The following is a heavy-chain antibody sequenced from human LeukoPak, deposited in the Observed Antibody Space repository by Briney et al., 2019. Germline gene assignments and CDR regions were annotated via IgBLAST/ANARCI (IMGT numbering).Heavy chain of an antibody. CDR3: AKVHVVVTAIEYFQH. Sequence: PGGTLRLSCAASGFTFSSYGMSWVRQAPGKGLEWVSAISGSGGSTYYADSVKGRFTISRDNSKNTLYLQMNSLRAEDTAVYYCAKVHVVVTAIEYFQHWGQGTLVTVSS. CDR2: ISGSGGST. J-gene: IGHJ1*01. V-gene: IGHV3-23*01. CDR1: GFTFSSYG. D-gene: IGHD2-21*02.